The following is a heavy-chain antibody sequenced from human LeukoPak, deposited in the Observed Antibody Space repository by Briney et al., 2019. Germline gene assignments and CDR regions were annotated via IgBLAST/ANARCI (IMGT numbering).Heavy chain of an antibody. J-gene: IGHJ5*02. CDR2: IYYSGST. V-gene: IGHV4-59*01. D-gene: IGHD3-10*01. CDR3: ARAITMVREWNWFDP. Sequence: PSETLSLTCTVSGGSISSYYWSWIRQPPGKGLEWIGYIYYSGSTNYNPSLKSRVTISVDTSKNQFSLKLSSVTAADTAVYYCARAITMVREWNWFDPWGQGTLVTVSS. CDR1: GGSISSYY.